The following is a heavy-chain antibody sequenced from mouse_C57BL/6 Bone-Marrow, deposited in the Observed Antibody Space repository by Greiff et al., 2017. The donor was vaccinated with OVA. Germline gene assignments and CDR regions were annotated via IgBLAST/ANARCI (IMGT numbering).Heavy chain of an antibody. CDR1: GYTFTSYG. CDR3: ARERDDGSSYPYWYFDV. V-gene: IGHV1-81*01. Sequence: QVQLKQSGAELARPGASVKLSCKASGYTFTSYGISWVKQRTGQGLEWIGEIYPRSGNTYYNEKFKGKATLTAEKSSSTAYMELRSLTSEDSAVYFCARERDDGSSYPYWYFDVWGTGTTVTVSS. CDR2: IYPRSGNT. J-gene: IGHJ1*03. D-gene: IGHD1-1*01.